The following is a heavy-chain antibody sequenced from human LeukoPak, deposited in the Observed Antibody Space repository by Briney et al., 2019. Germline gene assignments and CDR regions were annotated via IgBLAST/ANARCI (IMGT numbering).Heavy chain of an antibody. V-gene: IGHV3-53*01. J-gene: IGHJ4*02. D-gene: IGHD2-8*02. CDR3: ASGGKYCTGGACYGD. CDR1: GFIVSSDY. Sequence: GGSLRLSCAASGFIVSSDYISWVRQTPGKGLEWVSVIYSGGSTFYADSVKGRFTISRDNSKNTVYLQMNSLRAEDTAVYYCASGGKYCTGGACYGDWGQGTLVTVPS. CDR2: IYSGGST.